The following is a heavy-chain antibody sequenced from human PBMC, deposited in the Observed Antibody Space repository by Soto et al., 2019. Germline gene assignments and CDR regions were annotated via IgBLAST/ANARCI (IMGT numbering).Heavy chain of an antibody. Sequence: QVRLQESGPGLVKPSQTLSLTCTVSGGFISTGDYCWSWIRQHPGKGLEWIGFIYYSGGTYYNPSLKSRVTISIDTPTKQFSLKLRSLTAAETAVYYCARAMWTVSPAYFDFWGLGTLVTVSS. CDR1: GGFISTGDYC. CDR2: IYYSGGT. D-gene: IGHD2-21*01. J-gene: IGHJ4*02. V-gene: IGHV4-30-4*01. CDR3: ARAMWTVSPAYFDF.